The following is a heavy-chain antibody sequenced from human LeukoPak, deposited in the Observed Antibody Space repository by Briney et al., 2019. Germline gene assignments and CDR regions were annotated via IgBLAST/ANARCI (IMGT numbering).Heavy chain of an antibody. CDR2: ISGSDGST. CDR3: ATRSSVWAFDY. V-gene: IGHV3-23*01. CDR1: GFTFSTYA. J-gene: IGHJ4*02. Sequence: GGSLRLSCAASGFTFSTYAMSWVRQAPGKGLEWVSAISGSDGSTYYADSVKGRFTISRDNSKNTLYLQMNSLRAEDTAVYYCATRSSVWAFDYWGQGTLVTVSS. D-gene: IGHD6-19*01.